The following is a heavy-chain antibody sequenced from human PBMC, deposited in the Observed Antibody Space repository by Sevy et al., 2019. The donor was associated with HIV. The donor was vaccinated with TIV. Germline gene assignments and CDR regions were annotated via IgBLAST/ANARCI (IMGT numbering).Heavy chain of an antibody. J-gene: IGHJ4*01. CDR3: ARERRSSGIDY. D-gene: IGHD3-10*01. V-gene: IGHV3-33*01. CDR1: GFAFSAYG. Sequence: GGSLRLSCTASGFAFSAYGMHWVRQAPGKGLEWVAIIWYEGINKDYAEPVKGRFTISRENSKNTLYLQMNSLRVDDTAVYYCARERRSSGIDYWGQGTLVTVSS. CDR2: IWYEGINK.